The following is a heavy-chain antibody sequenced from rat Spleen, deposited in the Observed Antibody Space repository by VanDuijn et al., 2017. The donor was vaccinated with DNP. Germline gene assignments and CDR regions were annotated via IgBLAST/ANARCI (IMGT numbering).Heavy chain of an antibody. D-gene: IGHD4-1*01. CDR3: AIANGDY. J-gene: IGHJ2*01. V-gene: IGHV5S13*01. Sequence: EVQLVESGGDFVQPGRSLKLSCAASGFTFSKYGMAWVRQAPEKGLEWIATIKTAGGGTYYPDSVKGRFTISRDNTENTVYLQMNSLRSEDTATYYCAIANGDYWGQGVMVTVSS. CDR2: IKTAGGGT. CDR1: GFTFSKYG.